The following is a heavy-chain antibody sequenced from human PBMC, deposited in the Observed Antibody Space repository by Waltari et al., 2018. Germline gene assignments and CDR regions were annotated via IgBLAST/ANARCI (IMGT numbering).Heavy chain of an antibody. Sequence: QLQLQESGPGLVKPSETLSLTCTVSGGSISSSSYYWGWIRQPPGKGLEWIGSIYYSGSTYYNPSLKSRVTISVDTSKNQFSLKLSSVTAADTAVYYCARSGGIPYYYYGMDVWGQGTTVTVSS. CDR2: IYYSGST. CDR1: GGSISSSSYY. V-gene: IGHV4-39*07. CDR3: ARSGGIPYYYYGMDV. D-gene: IGHD6-19*01. J-gene: IGHJ6*02.